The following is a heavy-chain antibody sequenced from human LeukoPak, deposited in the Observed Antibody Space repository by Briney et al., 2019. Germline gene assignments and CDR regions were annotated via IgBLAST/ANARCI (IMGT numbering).Heavy chain of an antibody. D-gene: IGHD3-22*01. V-gene: IGHV4-39*01. J-gene: IGHJ4*02. Sequence: PSETLSLTCTVSGGSLRSSSYYWGWIRQPPGKGLEWIGSIYNSGSTYYNPSLKSRVTISVDTSKNQFSLKLSSVTAADTAVYFCARREYYDSSGYRWGQGTLVTVSS. CDR2: IYNSGST. CDR1: GGSLRSSSYY. CDR3: ARREYYDSSGYR.